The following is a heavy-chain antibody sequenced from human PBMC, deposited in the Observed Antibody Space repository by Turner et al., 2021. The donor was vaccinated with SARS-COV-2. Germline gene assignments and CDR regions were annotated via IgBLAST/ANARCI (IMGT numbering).Heavy chain of an antibody. CDR3: AKQQGLYSNPMYYFDY. Sequence: QVQLVESGGCVVQPGRSMRLSCSAPGFTFSSYVMHWVRQAPGKGLEWVAVTSYDGSNKYYADSVKGRFTISRDNSKNTLYLQMNSLRAEDTAVYYCAKQQGLYSNPMYYFDYWGQGTLVTVSS. D-gene: IGHD4-4*01. V-gene: IGHV3-30*18. CDR1: GFTFSSYV. J-gene: IGHJ4*02. CDR2: TSYDGSNK.